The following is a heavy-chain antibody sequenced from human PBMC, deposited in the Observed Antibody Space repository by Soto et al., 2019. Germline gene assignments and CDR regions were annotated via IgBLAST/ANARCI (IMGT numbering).Heavy chain of an antibody. CDR2: ISAHNGNT. J-gene: IGHJ4*02. D-gene: IGHD1-1*01. Sequence: QVHLVQSGAEVKKPGAQVKVPCRGSGSAFTTFVFTWVRQAPGQGLEGMGWISAHNGNTNYAQKLQGRVTVTRDKSTSTAYMELRSLRSDDTAVYYCARGRYGDYWGQGALVTVSS. CDR1: GSAFTTFV. V-gene: IGHV1-18*01. CDR3: ARGRYGDY.